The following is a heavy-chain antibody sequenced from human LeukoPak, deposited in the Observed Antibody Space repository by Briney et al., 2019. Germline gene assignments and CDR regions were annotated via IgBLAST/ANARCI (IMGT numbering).Heavy chain of an antibody. V-gene: IGHV1-2*06. CDR3: ARWDYGMDV. CDR2: INPNSGGT. Sequence: GASVRVSCKASGYIFTGYYIQWVRQAPGQGLEWMGRINPNSGGTDYAQNFQGRVTMTRDTSISTAYVELSRLRSDDTAVYYCARWDYGMDVWGQGTTVTVSS. CDR1: GYIFTGYY. J-gene: IGHJ6*02.